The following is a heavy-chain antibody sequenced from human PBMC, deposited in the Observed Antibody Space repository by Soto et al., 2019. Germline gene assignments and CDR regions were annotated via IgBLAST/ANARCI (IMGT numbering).Heavy chain of an antibody. CDR1: GGTFSSYA. CDR2: IIPIFGTA. V-gene: IGHV1-69*01. J-gene: IGHJ6*02. CDR3: AGGRGGGYYYYGMDV. Sequence: QVQLVQSGAEVKKPGSSVKVSCKASGGTFSSYAISWVRQAPGQGLEWMGGIIPIFGTANYAQKFQGRVTNNGGESTGPGYMELSSLRSEGTGVYFWAGGRGGGYYYYGMDVWGQGTTVTVSS. D-gene: IGHD3-10*01.